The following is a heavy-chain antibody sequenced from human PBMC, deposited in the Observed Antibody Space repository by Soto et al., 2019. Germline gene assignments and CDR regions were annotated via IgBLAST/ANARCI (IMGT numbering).Heavy chain of an antibody. J-gene: IGHJ4*02. Sequence: EVQLLESGGGLVQPGGSLRLSCAASGFTFSNYAMSWVRQAPGKGLEWVSAICGSGASTYYADSGKGRFSISRDNSKNTLYLQMNSLRAEDTAVYYCAKEYCASTSCNFDHWGQGTLVTVSS. CDR1: GFTFSNYA. V-gene: IGHV3-23*01. CDR3: AKEYCASTSCNFDH. CDR2: ICGSGAST. D-gene: IGHD2-2*01.